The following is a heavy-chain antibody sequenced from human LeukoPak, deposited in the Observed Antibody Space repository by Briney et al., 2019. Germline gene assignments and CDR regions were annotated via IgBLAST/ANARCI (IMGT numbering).Heavy chain of an antibody. D-gene: IGHD3-3*01. Sequence: GGSLRLSCAASGFTFSSYGMHWVRQAPGKGLEWVAFIRYDGSNKYYADSVKGRFTISRDNSKNTPYLQMNSLRAEDTAVYYCAKGGGITIFGVALGYYYYMDVWGKGTTVTVSS. CDR2: IRYDGSNK. CDR3: AKGGGITIFGVALGYYYYMDV. CDR1: GFTFSSYG. J-gene: IGHJ6*03. V-gene: IGHV3-30*02.